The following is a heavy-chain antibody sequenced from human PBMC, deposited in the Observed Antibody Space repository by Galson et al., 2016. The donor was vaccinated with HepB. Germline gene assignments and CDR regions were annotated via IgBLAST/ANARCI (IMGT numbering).Heavy chain of an antibody. V-gene: IGHV3-48*01. CDR3: ARPYTYYFGSGSYFDVLHYAMDV. D-gene: IGHD3-10*01. CDR1: GFRFSDYN. Sequence: SLRLSCAASGFRFSDYNMNWVRQAPGRGLEWVAYISASSGTIYYADSVKGRFTISRENANNSLSLQMNSLRAEDTAFYYCARPYTYYFGSGSYFDVLHYAMDVWGQGTTVTVSS. CDR2: ISASSGTI. J-gene: IGHJ6*02.